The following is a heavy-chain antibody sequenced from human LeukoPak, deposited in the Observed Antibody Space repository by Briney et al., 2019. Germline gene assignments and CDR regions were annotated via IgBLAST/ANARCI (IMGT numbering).Heavy chain of an antibody. CDR2: IYSGGST. V-gene: IGHV3-53*01. J-gene: IGHJ4*02. CDR1: GFTVSSNY. Sequence: GGSLRLSCAASGFTVSSNYMSWVRQAPGKGLEWVSVIYSGGSTDYADSVKGRFTISRDNSKNTLYLQMNSLRAEDTAVYYCARDWGSGSFYAEPYFDYWGQGTLVTVSS. D-gene: IGHD3-10*01. CDR3: ARDWGSGSFYAEPYFDY.